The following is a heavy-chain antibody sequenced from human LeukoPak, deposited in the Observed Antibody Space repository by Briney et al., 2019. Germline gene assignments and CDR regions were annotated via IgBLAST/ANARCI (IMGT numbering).Heavy chain of an antibody. D-gene: IGHD1-7*01. Sequence: QTGGSLRLSCAASGFTFSSYEMNWVRQAPGKGLEWVSYISSSGGTIYYADSVKGRFTISRDNAKNSLYLQMNSLRAEDTAVYYGARDKVDWNYGGAAFDYWGQGTLVTVSS. J-gene: IGHJ4*02. CDR2: ISSSGGTI. CDR1: GFTFSSYE. V-gene: IGHV3-48*03. CDR3: ARDKVDWNYGGAAFDY.